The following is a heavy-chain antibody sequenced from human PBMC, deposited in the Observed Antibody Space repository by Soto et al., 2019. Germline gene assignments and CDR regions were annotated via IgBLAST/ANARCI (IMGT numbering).Heavy chain of an antibody. Sequence: ASVKVSCKVSGYTLTELSMHWARQAPGKGLEWMGGFDPEDGETIYAQKFQGRVTMTEDTSTDTAYMELSGLRSEDTAVYYCATGSVPAAILYYYYGMDVWGQGTTVTVSS. CDR1: GYTLTELS. CDR2: FDPEDGET. V-gene: IGHV1-24*01. J-gene: IGHJ6*02. CDR3: ATGSVPAAILYYYYGMDV. D-gene: IGHD2-2*01.